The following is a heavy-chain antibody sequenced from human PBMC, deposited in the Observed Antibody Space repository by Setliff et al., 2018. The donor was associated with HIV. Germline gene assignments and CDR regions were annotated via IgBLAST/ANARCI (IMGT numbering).Heavy chain of an antibody. D-gene: IGHD3-22*01. CDR3: AKELAASGLGYFDS. CDR1: GFTFSSYS. V-gene: IGHV3-48*01. J-gene: IGHJ4*02. CDR2: ISSSSSII. Sequence: PGGSLRLSCAASGFTFSSYSMNWVRQAPGKGLEWVSYISSSSSIIYYADSVKGRFTISRDNSKNTVYLQMNSLRAEDTAEYYCAKELAASGLGYFDSWGRGILVTVSS.